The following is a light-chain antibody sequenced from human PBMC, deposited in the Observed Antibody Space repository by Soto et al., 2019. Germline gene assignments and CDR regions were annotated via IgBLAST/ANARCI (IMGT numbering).Light chain of an antibody. Sequence: EIVLTQSPATLSLSPGARATLSCRASQSVNSYLAWFPQKPGPTHRLLIYDASTRAEGIPARFSGSGSGTDFTLTITSLETEEFAVYYCPQRTNWPPFSFGQGTKLEIK. J-gene: IGKJ2*03. V-gene: IGKV3-11*01. CDR2: DAS. CDR3: PQRTNWPPFS. CDR1: QSVNSY.